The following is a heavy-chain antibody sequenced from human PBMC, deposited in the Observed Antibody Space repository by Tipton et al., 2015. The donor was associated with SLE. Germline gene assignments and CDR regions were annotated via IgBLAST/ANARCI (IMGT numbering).Heavy chain of an antibody. Sequence: SLRLSCAASGFTVSSHYMIHGDDNTYYADSVKGRFTISRDTSKNTLYLQMNSLRAEDTAVYSCAKDAYCGGDCYDQLHFYYGMDVWGQGTTVTVSS. V-gene: IGHV3-53*01. CDR1: GFTVSSHY. CDR3: AKDAYCGGDCYDQLHFYYGMDV. D-gene: IGHD2-21*01. J-gene: IGHJ6*02. CDR2: HGDDNT.